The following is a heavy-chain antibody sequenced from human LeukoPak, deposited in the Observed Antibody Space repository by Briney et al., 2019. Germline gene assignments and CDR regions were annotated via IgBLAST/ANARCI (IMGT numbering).Heavy chain of an antibody. CDR1: GFIFSSYA. D-gene: IGHD4-11*01. Sequence: GQSLRLSCAASGFIFSSYAMHWVRQAPGKGLEWVALISYDGSNTYYADSVKGRFTISRDNSKNTLYLQMNSLTAEDTAVYYCARDWSSKYPYYYGMDVWGQGTTVTVSS. J-gene: IGHJ6*02. CDR2: ISYDGSNT. V-gene: IGHV3-30-3*01. CDR3: ARDWSSKYPYYYGMDV.